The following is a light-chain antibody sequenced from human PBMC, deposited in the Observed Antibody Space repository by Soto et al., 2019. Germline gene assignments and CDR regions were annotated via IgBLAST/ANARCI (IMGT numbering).Light chain of an antibody. CDR2: GNS. Sequence: QSVLTHPPSVSGAPGQRVTISCTGSSSNIGAGYDVHWYQQLPGTAPKLLIYGNSNRPSGVPDRFSGSKSGTSASLAITGLQAEDEADYYCQSSDSSLNVFGTGTKLTVL. CDR1: SSNIGAGYD. V-gene: IGLV1-40*01. CDR3: QSSDSSLNV. J-gene: IGLJ1*01.